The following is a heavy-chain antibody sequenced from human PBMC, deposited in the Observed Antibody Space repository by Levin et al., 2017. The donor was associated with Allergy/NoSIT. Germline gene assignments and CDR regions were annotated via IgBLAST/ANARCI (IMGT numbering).Heavy chain of an antibody. CDR3: TTEAFDI. CDR2: FAPENGET. CDR1: GHPLSEVA. Sequence: GASVKVSCKISGHPLSEVAMHWVRQGPGKGLEWMGRFAPENGETVNQERFPGRVTVTEDTSIDTVFMELSGLRSEDTGIYYCTTEAFDIWGQGTAVIVSS. J-gene: IGHJ3*02. V-gene: IGHV1-24*01.